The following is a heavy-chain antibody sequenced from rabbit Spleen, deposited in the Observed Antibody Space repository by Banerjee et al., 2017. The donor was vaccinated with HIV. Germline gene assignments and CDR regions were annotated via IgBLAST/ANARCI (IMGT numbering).Heavy chain of an antibody. D-gene: IGHD1-1*01. CDR1: GVSFNDKDV. CDR3: TKTNSDNGVISNL. V-gene: IGHV1S45*01. Sequence: QEQLEESGGGLVKPEGSLTLTCKASGVSFNDKDVMCWVRQAPGKGLEWITCINTATGKAVYATWAKGRFTISRTSSTTVTLQMTSLTAADTATYFCTKTNSDNGVISNLWGQGTLVTVS. CDR2: INTATGKA. J-gene: IGHJ4*01.